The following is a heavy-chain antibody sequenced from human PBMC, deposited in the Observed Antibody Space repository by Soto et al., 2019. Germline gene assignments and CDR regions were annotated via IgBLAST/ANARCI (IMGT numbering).Heavy chain of an antibody. Sequence: QVQLQESGPGLVKPSQTLSLTCTVSGGSISSGGYYWSWIRQHPGKGLEWIGYIYYSGSTYYNPSLNSRVTISVDTSKNQFSLKLSSVTAADTAVYYCARDLGLWFGELLHAFDIWGQGTMVTVSS. CDR2: IYYSGST. CDR1: GGSISSGGYY. V-gene: IGHV4-31*03. CDR3: ARDLGLWFGELLHAFDI. J-gene: IGHJ3*02. D-gene: IGHD3-10*01.